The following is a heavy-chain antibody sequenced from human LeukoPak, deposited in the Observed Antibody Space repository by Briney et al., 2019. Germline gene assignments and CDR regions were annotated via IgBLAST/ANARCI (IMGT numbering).Heavy chain of an antibody. V-gene: IGHV3-7*01. D-gene: IGHD2-15*01. CDR1: GFTFTTYW. CDR3: ARGYCSGGTCYSIYFDY. CDR2: IKRDGSKK. Sequence: PGGSLRLSCAASGFTFTTYWMSWVRQSPGKGLEWVANIKRDGSKKYYVDSVKGRFTMSRDNAKNSLYLQMNSLRVEDTAVYYCARGYCSGGTCYSIYFDYWGQGALVTVSS. J-gene: IGHJ4*02.